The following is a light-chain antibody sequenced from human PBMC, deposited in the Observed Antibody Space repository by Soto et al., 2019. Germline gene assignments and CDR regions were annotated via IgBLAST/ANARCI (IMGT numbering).Light chain of an antibody. CDR2: DAS. CDR1: QSVSSY. V-gene: IGKV3-11*01. Sequence: EIVLTQSPATLSLSPGERATHSCRASQSVSSYLAWYQQKPGQAPRLLIYDASNRATGIPARFSGSGSGTDFTLTISSLEPEDFAVYYCQQRSNWPRFGGGTKVEIK. J-gene: IGKJ4*01. CDR3: QQRSNWPR.